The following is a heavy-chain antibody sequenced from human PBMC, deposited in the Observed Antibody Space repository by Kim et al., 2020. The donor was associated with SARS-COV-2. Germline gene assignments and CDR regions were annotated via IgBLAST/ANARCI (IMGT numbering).Heavy chain of an antibody. D-gene: IGHD5-12*01. CDR3: ARAKKEMATISYWYFDL. J-gene: IGHJ2*01. V-gene: IGHV1-69*13. CDR2: IIPIFGTA. Sequence: SVKVSCKASGGTFSSYAISWVRQAPGQGLEWMGGIIPIFGTANYAQKFQGRVTITADESTSTAYMELSSLRSEDTAVYYCARAKKEMATISYWYFDLWGRGTLVTVSS. CDR1: GGTFSSYA.